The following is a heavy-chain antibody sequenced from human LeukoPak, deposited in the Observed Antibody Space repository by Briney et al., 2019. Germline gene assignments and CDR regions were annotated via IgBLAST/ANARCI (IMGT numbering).Heavy chain of an antibody. D-gene: IGHD5-12*01. V-gene: IGHV1-18*04. CDR3: AREGYSGYGGYYYYGMDV. Sequence: ASVKVSCKASGYTFIIYGISWVRQAPGQGGERMGWISAYNGNTNYTQKVHGRVTMTTHTSPSTAYMEMRSLRSDDTAVYYCAREGYSGYGGYYYYGMDVWGKGTTVTVSS. J-gene: IGHJ6*04. CDR1: GYTFIIYG. CDR2: ISAYNGNT.